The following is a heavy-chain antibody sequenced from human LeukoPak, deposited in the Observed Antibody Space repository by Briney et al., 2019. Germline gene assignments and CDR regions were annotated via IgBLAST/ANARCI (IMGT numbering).Heavy chain of an antibody. CDR2: ISWEGSST. V-gene: IGHV3-43*01. Sequence: PGGSQRLSCAASGFTFGDYPMHWVRQAPGKGLEWISLISWEGSSTYYADSVKGRFTISRENAKNSLYIQMNSLRAGDTAVYYCARAPRGEHYYYGMDVWGQGTTVTVSS. CDR3: ARAPRGEHYYYGMDV. D-gene: IGHD3-16*01. J-gene: IGHJ6*02. CDR1: GFTFGDYP.